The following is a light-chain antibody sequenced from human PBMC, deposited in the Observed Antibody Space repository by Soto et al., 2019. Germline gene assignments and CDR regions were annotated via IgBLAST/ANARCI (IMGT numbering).Light chain of an antibody. J-gene: IGKJ2*01. CDR3: QQYESTPPT. CDR2: WAS. CDR1: QSVLYSSNNKHH. V-gene: IGKV4-1*01. Sequence: DIVMTQSPDSLAVSLGERATINCKSSQSVLYSSNNKHHLAWYQQRPGQPPKLLIYWASTRESGVPDRFSGSGSGTDFTLTITSLQAEDVAVYYCQQYESTPPTFGQGTKLEIK.